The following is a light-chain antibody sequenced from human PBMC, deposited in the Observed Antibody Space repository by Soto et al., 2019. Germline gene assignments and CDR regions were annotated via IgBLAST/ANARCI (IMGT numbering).Light chain of an antibody. Sequence: PGDRVTLSCRASQNVNTYLAWYQQKPGQAPRLLIYDASNRATGIPVRFSGSGSGTDFTLTISSLEPEDFAVYYCQQRYNWPPITFGQGTRLEIK. J-gene: IGKJ5*01. CDR1: QNVNTY. V-gene: IGKV3-11*01. CDR2: DAS. CDR3: QQRYNWPPIT.